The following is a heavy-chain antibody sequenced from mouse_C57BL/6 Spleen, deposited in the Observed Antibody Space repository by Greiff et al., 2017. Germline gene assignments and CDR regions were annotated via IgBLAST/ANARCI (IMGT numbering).Heavy chain of an antibody. CDR2: IYPGSGST. CDR1: GYTFTSYW. CDR3: ARRDYGTLGD. V-gene: IGHV1-55*01. J-gene: IGHJ2*01. Sequence: VQLQQPGAELVKPGASVKMSCKASGYTFTSYWITWVKQRPGQGLEWIGDIYPGSGSTNYNEKFKSKATLTVDTSSSTAYMQLSSLPSEDSAVYDCARRDYGTLGDWGQGTTLTVSS. D-gene: IGHD2-1*01.